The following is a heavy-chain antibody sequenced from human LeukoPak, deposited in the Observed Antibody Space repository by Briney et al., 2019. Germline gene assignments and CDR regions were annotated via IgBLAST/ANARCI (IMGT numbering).Heavy chain of an antibody. J-gene: IGHJ4*02. CDR3: ARGYYDSSGYYNWYFDY. D-gene: IGHD3-22*01. V-gene: IGHV4-30-2*01. Sequence: SETLSLTCAVSGGSISSGGYYWSWIRQPPGKGLEWIGYIYHSGSTYYNPSLKSRVTISVDRSKNQFSLKLSSVTAADTAVYYCARGYYDSSGYYNWYFDYWGQGTLVTVSS. CDR1: GGSISSGGYY. CDR2: IYHSGST.